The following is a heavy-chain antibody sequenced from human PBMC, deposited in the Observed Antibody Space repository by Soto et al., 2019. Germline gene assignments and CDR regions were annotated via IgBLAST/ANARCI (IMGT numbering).Heavy chain of an antibody. Sequence: ASVKVSCKASGGTFSSYAISWVRQAPGQGLEWMGGIIPIFGTANYAQKFQGRVTITADESTSTAYMELSSLRSEDTAVYYCARVSDFWSGYYTGLFGYWGQGTLVTVSS. V-gene: IGHV1-69*13. CDR1: GGTFSSYA. D-gene: IGHD3-3*01. CDR3: ARVSDFWSGYYTGLFGY. CDR2: IIPIFGTA. J-gene: IGHJ4*02.